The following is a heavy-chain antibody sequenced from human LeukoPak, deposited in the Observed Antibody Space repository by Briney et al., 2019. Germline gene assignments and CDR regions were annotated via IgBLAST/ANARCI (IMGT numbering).Heavy chain of an antibody. CDR1: GFTFSSYG. J-gene: IGHJ4*02. D-gene: IGHD1-26*01. V-gene: IGHV3-33*01. CDR3: ARGLLVGATSFDY. CDR2: IWYDGSNK. Sequence: GGSLRLSCAASGFTFSSYGMHWVRQAPGKGLEWVAVIWYDGSNKYYADSVKGRFTISRNNSKNTLYLQMNSLRAEDTAVYYCARGLLVGATSFDYWGQGTLVTVSS.